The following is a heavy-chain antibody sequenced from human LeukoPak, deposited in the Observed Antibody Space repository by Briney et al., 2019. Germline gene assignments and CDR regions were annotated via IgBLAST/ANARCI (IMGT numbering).Heavy chain of an antibody. CDR1: GGSFSGYY. V-gene: IGHV4-34*01. D-gene: IGHD3-10*01. CDR3: ARLKLGYYGSGSYYSPFDY. CDR2: INHSGST. Sequence: SETLSLTCAVYGGSFSGYYWSWIRQPPGKGLEWIGEINHSGSTNYNPSLKSRVTISVDTSKNQFSLKLSSVTAADTAVYYCARLKLGYYGSGSYYSPFDYWGQGTLVTVSS. J-gene: IGHJ4*02.